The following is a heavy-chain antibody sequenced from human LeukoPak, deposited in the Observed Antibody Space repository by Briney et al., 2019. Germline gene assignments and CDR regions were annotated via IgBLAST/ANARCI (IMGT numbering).Heavy chain of an antibody. D-gene: IGHD6-13*01. J-gene: IGHJ4*02. CDR3: ARVSSSSWSFTFDY. V-gene: IGHV1-18*01. Sequence: ASVKVSCKASGYTFTSYGISWVRQAPGQGLEWMGWISAYNGNTNYAQKFQGRVTMTRDTSISTAYMELSRLRSDDTAVYYCARVSSSSWSFTFDYWGQGTLVTVSS. CDR2: ISAYNGNT. CDR1: GYTFTSYG.